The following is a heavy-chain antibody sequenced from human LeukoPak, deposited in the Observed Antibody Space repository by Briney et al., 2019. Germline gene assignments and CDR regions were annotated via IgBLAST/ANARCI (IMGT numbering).Heavy chain of an antibody. Sequence: ASVKVSCKASGYTFTGYYMHWVRQAPGQGLEWMGWINPNSGGTNYAQKFQGWVTMTRDTSISTAYMELSRLRSDDTAVYYCARDKAYGSGSHDYWGQGTLVTVSS. D-gene: IGHD3-10*01. CDR1: GYTFTGYY. V-gene: IGHV1-2*04. J-gene: IGHJ4*02. CDR2: INPNSGGT. CDR3: ARDKAYGSGSHDY.